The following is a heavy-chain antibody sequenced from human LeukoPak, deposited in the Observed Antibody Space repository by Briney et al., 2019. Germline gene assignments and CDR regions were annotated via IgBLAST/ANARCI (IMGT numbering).Heavy chain of an antibody. CDR3: ASLRGYYDSLTGPFDY. CDR1: GHTLTDLP. J-gene: IGHJ4*02. V-gene: IGHV1-24*01. Sequence: PEASVKVSCKVSGHTLTDLPIHWVRQAPGEGLEWMGRFYPEDGERIYEQKFQGRFTMTEDTSTDTAYMELSSLSSEDTAVYYCASLRGYYDSLTGPFDYWGQGTLVTVTS. D-gene: IGHD3-9*01. CDR2: FYPEDGER.